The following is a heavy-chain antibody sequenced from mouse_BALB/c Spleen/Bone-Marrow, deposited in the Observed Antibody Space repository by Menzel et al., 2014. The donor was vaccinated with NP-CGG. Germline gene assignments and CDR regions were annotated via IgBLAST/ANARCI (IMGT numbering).Heavy chain of an antibody. CDR1: GYTFSSYW. J-gene: IGHJ4*01. D-gene: IGHD2-3*01. Sequence: VKLQESGAELMKPGASVKISCKATGYTFSSYWIEWVKQRPGHGLEWIGEILPGSGSTNYNEKFKGKATFTADISSSTAYMQLSSLTSEDSAVYYCARSDGYYYAMDYWGQGTSVTVSS. CDR2: ILPGSGST. V-gene: IGHV1-9*01. CDR3: ARSDGYYYAMDY.